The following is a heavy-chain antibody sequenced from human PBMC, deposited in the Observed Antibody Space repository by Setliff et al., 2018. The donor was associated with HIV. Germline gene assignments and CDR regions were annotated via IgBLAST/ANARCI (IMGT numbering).Heavy chain of an antibody. CDR3: ASLLSRGYYYDRSGYSYRDY. CDR2: TYTDGST. Sequence: SETLSLTCTVSGGSITSGNYFWTWIRQPAGKGLEWIGHTYTDGSTNYNPSFRSRVTISVDSSKNQFSLKLSSVTAADTAVYYCASLLSRGYYYDRSGYSYRDYWGQGTLVTVSS. V-gene: IGHV4-61*09. J-gene: IGHJ4*02. D-gene: IGHD3-22*01. CDR1: GGSITSGNYF.